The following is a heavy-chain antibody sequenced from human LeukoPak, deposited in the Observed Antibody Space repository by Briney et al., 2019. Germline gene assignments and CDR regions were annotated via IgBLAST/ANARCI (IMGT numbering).Heavy chain of an antibody. Sequence: GGSLRLSCAASGFTFSSYAMHWVRQAPGKGLEWVAVISYGVSNKYYADSVKGRFTISRDNSNNTLYLQMNSLRPEDMAVYYCARRPAQYFDSWGQGTLVTVSS. CDR2: ISYGVSNK. CDR3: ARRPAQYFDS. V-gene: IGHV3-30-3*01. J-gene: IGHJ4*02. CDR1: GFTFSSYA.